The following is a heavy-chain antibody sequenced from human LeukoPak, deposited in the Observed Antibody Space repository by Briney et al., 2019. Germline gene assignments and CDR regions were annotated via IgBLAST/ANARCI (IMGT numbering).Heavy chain of an antibody. V-gene: IGHV4-39*07. D-gene: IGHD6-6*01. CDR3: ARDEWSSSLDY. Sequence: SETLSLTCTVSGGSISSSSYYWGWIRQPPGKGLEWIGSIYYSGSTYYNPSLKSRVTISVDTSKNQFSLKLSSVTAADTAVYYCARDEWSSSLDYWGQGTLVTVSS. CDR1: GGSISSSSYY. J-gene: IGHJ4*02. CDR2: IYYSGST.